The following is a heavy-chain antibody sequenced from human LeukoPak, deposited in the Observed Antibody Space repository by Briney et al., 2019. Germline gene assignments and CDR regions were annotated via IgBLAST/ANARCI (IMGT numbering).Heavy chain of an antibody. D-gene: IGHD3-22*01. CDR3: AADKKDKTMRRDY. CDR1: VYTYRRYR. Sequence: PGVTQRLLCAASVYTYRRYRMHWVTEAPAKGLVCGAVMSYDGSNKYYADSVKGRFTISRDNSKNTLYLQMNSLRVEDTAVYYCAADKKDKTMRRDYWGQGTLVSVSS. CDR2: MSYDGSNK. V-gene: IGHV3-30*03. J-gene: IGHJ4*02.